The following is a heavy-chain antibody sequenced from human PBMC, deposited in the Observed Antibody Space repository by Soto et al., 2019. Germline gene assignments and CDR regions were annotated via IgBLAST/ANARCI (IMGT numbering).Heavy chain of an antibody. CDR3: AKDIPPYDYYDSSGPDAFDI. Sequence: PGGSLRLSCAASGFTFSSYAMSWVRQAPGKGLEWVSAISGSGGSTYYADSVKGRFTISRDNSKNTLYLQMNSLRAEDTAVYYCAKDIPPYDYYDSSGPDAFDIWGQGTMVTVSS. CDR2: ISGSGGST. V-gene: IGHV3-23*01. CDR1: GFTFSSYA. J-gene: IGHJ3*02. D-gene: IGHD3-22*01.